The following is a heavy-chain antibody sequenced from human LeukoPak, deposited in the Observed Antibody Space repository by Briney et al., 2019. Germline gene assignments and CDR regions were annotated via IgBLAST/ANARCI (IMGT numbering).Heavy chain of an antibody. CDR3: ARVGSGYYIDY. Sequence: GGSLRLSCEASGFSFSSYAMYWVRQAPGKGLEYVSAISSDGGSTYYANSVKGRFTISRDNSKNTLYLQMGSLRAEDMAVYNCARVGSGYYIDYWGQGTLVTVSS. J-gene: IGHJ4*02. D-gene: IGHD3-3*01. CDR1: GFSFSSYA. V-gene: IGHV3-64*01. CDR2: ISSDGGST.